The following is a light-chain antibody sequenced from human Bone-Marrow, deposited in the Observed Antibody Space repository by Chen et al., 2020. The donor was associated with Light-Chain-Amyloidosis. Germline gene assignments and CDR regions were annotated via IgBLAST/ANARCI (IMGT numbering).Light chain of an antibody. Sequence: SYELTQPPSLSVSPGQTARITCSGEKLGDRYACWHQQKPGQPPVLVIQQDNKRPSGIPERFSGSTSGNIATLTISGTQTEDEAVYYCQAWDTSSAPFGGGTKLTV. J-gene: IGLJ2*01. CDR3: QAWDTSSAP. V-gene: IGLV3-1*01. CDR1: KLGDRY. CDR2: QDN.